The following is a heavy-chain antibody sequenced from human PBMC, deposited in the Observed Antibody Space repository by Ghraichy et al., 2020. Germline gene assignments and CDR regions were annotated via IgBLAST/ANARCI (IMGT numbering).Heavy chain of an antibody. CDR3: ARDPAASRGWYRMNWFDP. CDR2: ISAYNGNT. D-gene: IGHD6-19*01. J-gene: IGHJ5*02. V-gene: IGHV1-18*01. CDR1: GYSFTSYG. Sequence: ASVKVSCKASGYSFTSYGISWVRQAPGQGLEWMGWISAYNGNTNYAQKLQGRVTMTTDTSTSTAYMELRSLRSDDTAVYYCARDPAASRGWYRMNWFDPWGQGTLVTVSS.